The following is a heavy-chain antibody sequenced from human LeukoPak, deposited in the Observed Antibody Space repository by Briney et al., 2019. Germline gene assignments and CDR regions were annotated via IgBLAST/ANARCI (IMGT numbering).Heavy chain of an antibody. D-gene: IGHD2-21*02. J-gene: IGHJ4*02. V-gene: IGHV3-53*01. CDR1: GFTVSSNY. CDR3: AKGFGYCGGDCYFDY. Sequence: PVGSLRRSCAATGFTVSSNYMIWVRQAPGKGLEWVSLIYSGGSTYYADSVKGRFTISRDNSKNTLYLQMNSLRAEDTAVYYCAKGFGYCGGDCYFDYWGQGTLVTVSS. CDR2: IYSGGST.